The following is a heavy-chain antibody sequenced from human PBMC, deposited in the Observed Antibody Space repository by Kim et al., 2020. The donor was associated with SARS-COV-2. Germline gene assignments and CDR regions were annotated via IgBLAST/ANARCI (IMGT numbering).Heavy chain of an antibody. CDR1: GGSFSGYS. Sequence: SETLSLTFAVYGGSFSGYSWNWIRQPPGKGLEWIGEINHSGGLNHNPSFKSRVTISMDTSKNQFSLKVTSVTAADTAFYYCARGRAGIVPSPILGIGPHYDYFTMDVWGHGTTVTVSS. CDR3: ARGRAGIVPSPILGIGPHYDYFTMDV. D-gene: IGHD7-27*01. J-gene: IGHJ6*02. V-gene: IGHV4-34*01. CDR2: INHSGGL.